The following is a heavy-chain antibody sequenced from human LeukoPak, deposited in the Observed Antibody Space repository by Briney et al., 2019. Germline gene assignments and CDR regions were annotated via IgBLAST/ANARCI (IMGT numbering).Heavy chain of an antibody. CDR1: GFTSRGYL. Sequence: PGGSLRPSCAASGFTSRGYLMAWVRQAPGKGLEWVANIKQDGSERHYVDSVKGRFTISRDNNKNSLYLQVNSLRAEDTAVYYCVREYYGSGSYDYWGQAGLVAVSS. D-gene: IGHD3-10*01. CDR3: VREYYGSGSYDY. CDR2: IKQDGSER. V-gene: IGHV3-7*01. J-gene: IGHJ4*02.